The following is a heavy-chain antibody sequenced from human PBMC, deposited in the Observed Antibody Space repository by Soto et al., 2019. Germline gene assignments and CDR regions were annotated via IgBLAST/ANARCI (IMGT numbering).Heavy chain of an antibody. J-gene: IGHJ4*02. CDR3: AAGYSGRYSRCDF. CDR1: GDAFTKLG. CDR2: FIPSFGTA. V-gene: IGHV1-69*01. D-gene: IGHD1-26*01. Sequence: QVQLVQSGAEQKKPGSSVKVSCKASGDAFTKLGFTWVRQAPGQGLEWVGQFIPSFGTAKYAPRFQGRVTIGADESTSIDFIQLTSLRNEDTAMYYCAAGYSGRYSRCDFWGQGPPVTVS.